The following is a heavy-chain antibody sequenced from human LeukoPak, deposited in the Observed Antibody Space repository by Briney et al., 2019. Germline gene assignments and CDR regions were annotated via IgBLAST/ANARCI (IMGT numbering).Heavy chain of an antibody. D-gene: IGHD4-11*01. V-gene: IGHV3-30*03. Sequence: GRLLRLSCGASGFLYNGFDMYWLRQAPGKGLEGVAVISQGGSHTQHADSVKGRFPISRDNSKRTLYLQMNSLRPEDTAVYFCVRDRADHYSFDSWGQGTLVTVSS. J-gene: IGHJ4*02. CDR1: GFLYNGFD. CDR3: VRDRADHYSFDS. CDR2: ISQGGSHT.